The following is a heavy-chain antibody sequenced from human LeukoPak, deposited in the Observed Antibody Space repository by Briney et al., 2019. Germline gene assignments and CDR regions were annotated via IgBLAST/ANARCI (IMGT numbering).Heavy chain of an antibody. J-gene: IGHJ4*02. D-gene: IGHD6-13*01. CDR1: GFTFSSYE. CDR3: ARVGAPYSSSWDFDY. V-gene: IGHV3-48*03. Sequence: PGGSLRLSCAASGFTFSSYEMNWVRQATGKGLEWVLYISSSGSTIYYADFVKGRFTISRDNAKNSLYLQMNSLRAEDTAVYYCARVGAPYSSSWDFDYWGQGTLVTVSS. CDR2: ISSSGSTI.